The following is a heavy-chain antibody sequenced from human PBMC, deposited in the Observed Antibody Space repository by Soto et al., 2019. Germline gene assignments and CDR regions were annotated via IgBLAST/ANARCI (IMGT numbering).Heavy chain of an antibody. CDR2: INAGNGNT. V-gene: IGHV1-3*01. CDR3: ARAYLKVVPAATNWFDP. D-gene: IGHD2-2*01. Sequence: ASVKVSCKASGYTFTSYAMHWVRQAPGQRLEWMGWINAGNGNTKYSQKFQGRVTITRDTSASTAYMELSSLRSEDTAVYYCARAYLKVVPAATNWFDPWGQGTLVTVSS. CDR1: GYTFTSYA. J-gene: IGHJ5*02.